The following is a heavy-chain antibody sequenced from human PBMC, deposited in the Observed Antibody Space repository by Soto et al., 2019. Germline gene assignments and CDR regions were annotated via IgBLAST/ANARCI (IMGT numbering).Heavy chain of an antibody. CDR3: ATAGFGTLHGLVDV. CDR2: ISYSGHT. V-gene: IGHV4-59*08. CDR1: DGSITSITNHY. J-gene: IGHJ6*02. D-gene: IGHD1-7*01. Sequence: QVRLQESGPGLVKPSETLSLTCTVSDGSITSITNHYCSWIRQPPGKGLEWIGYISYSGHTSYNPSLKGRVILSVDTSKNRVSLNLASVTAADTAVYYCATAGFGTLHGLVDVWCEGTKVTVS.